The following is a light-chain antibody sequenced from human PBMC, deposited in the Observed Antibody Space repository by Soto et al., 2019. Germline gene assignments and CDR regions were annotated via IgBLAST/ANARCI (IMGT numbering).Light chain of an antibody. CDR3: QSYDSGLPWV. Sequence: QSVLTQPPSVSGAPGQRVTIFCTGTSSNIGAGYDVHWYQQLPGTDPKLLIYGNNNRPSGVPDRFSGSKSGTSASLAITGLQAEDEATYYCQSYDSGLPWVFGGGTKLTVL. CDR2: GNN. CDR1: SSNIGAGYD. J-gene: IGLJ3*02. V-gene: IGLV1-40*01.